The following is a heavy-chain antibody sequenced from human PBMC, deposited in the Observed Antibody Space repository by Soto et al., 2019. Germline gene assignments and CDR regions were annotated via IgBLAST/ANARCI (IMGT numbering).Heavy chain of an antibody. V-gene: IGHV1-18*04. D-gene: IGHD5-18*01. J-gene: IGHJ4*02. CDR2: ISAYNGNT. CDR3: ARTRSGYSYGPFDY. CDR1: GDTFTSYG. Sequence: ASVKVSCKASGDTFTSYGISCVRQAPEQVLEWMGWISAYNGNTNYAQKLQGRVTMTTDTSTSTAYMELRSLRSDDTAVYYCARTRSGYSYGPFDYWGQGTLVTVSS.